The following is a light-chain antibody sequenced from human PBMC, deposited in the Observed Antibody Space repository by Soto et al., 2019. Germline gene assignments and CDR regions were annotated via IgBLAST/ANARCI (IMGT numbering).Light chain of an antibody. J-gene: IGKJ4*01. Sequence: EIVLTQSPGTLSLSPGERATLSCMASQSVSNNYLAWYQQKPGQAPRLLIYAASTRATGVPGRFSGSGSGTEFTLTISSLQSEDFAVYYCQQYNHWPLTFGGGTKVDIK. CDR2: AAS. CDR3: QQYNHWPLT. CDR1: QSVSNN. V-gene: IGKV3-15*01.